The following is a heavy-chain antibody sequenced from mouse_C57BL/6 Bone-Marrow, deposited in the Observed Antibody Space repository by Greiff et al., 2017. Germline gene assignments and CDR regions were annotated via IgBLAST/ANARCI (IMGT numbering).Heavy chain of an antibody. Sequence: QVQLKQSGAELARPGASVKLSCKASGYTFTSYGISWVKQRTGQGLEWIGEIYPRSGNTYYNEKFKGKATLTADKSSSTAYMELRSLTSEDSAVYFCAPHWDAMDYWGQGTSVTVSS. J-gene: IGHJ4*01. V-gene: IGHV1-81*01. CDR1: GYTFTSYG. D-gene: IGHD4-1*01. CDR3: APHWDAMDY. CDR2: IYPRSGNT.